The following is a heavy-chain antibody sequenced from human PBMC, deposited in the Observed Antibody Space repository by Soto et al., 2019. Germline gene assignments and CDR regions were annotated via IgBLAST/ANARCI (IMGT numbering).Heavy chain of an antibody. D-gene: IGHD2-2*01. J-gene: IGHJ6*02. CDR3: ARHYCSSTSCYPVYYYYYGMDV. V-gene: IGHV5-51*01. CDR1: GYSFTSYW. Sequence: GECLKISCKGAGYSFTSYWIVWVRQMPGKCLEWMGIIYPGDSDTRYRPSFQGQVTISADKSISTAYLQWSSLKASDTAMYSCARHYCSSTSCYPVYYYYYGMDVWGQGTTVTVSS. CDR2: IYPGDSDT.